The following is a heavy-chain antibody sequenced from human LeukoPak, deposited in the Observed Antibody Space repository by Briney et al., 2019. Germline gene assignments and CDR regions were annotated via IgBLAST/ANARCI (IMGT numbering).Heavy chain of an antibody. V-gene: IGHV3-30-3*01. D-gene: IGHD3/OR15-3a*01. J-gene: IGHJ6*02. CDR3: ARALDYDGYYYYYYGMDV. Sequence: GGSLRLSCAASGFTYSSYAMSWVRQAPGKGLEWVAVISYDGSNKYYADSVKGRFTISRDNSKNTLYLQMNSLRAEDTAVYYCARALDYDGYYYYYYGMDVWGQGTTVTVSS. CDR1: GFTYSSYA. CDR2: ISYDGSNK.